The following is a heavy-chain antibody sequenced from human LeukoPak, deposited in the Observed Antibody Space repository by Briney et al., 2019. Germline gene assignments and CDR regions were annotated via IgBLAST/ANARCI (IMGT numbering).Heavy chain of an antibody. CDR2: IKQDGSEK. D-gene: IGHD3-10*01. CDR3: ARDTMVRGVTLFDP. Sequence: PGGSLRLSCAASGFTFSSYWMSWVRQAPGKGLEWVANIKQDGSEKYYVDSVKGRFTISRDNAKNSLYLQMNSLRAEDTAVYYCARDTMVRGVTLFDPWGQGTLVTVSS. V-gene: IGHV3-7*01. J-gene: IGHJ5*02. CDR1: GFTFSSYW.